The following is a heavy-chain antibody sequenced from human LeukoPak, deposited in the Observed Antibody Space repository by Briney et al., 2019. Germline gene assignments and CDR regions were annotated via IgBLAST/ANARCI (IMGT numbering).Heavy chain of an antibody. V-gene: IGHV3-21*01. CDR3: ARELGAFDI. CDR2: ISSSSSYI. J-gene: IGHJ3*02. Sequence: GGSLRLSCAASGFTFSSYTMNWVRQAPGKGLEWVSSISSSSSYIYYADSLKGRFTISRDNAKNSLYLQMNSLRAEDTAVYYCARELGAFDIWGQGTMVTVSS. D-gene: IGHD7-27*01. CDR1: GFTFSSYT.